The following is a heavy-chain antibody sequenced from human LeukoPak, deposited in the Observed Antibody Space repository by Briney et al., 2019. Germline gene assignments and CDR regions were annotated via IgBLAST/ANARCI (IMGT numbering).Heavy chain of an antibody. CDR1: RFIFSNYW. CDR3: AREYSSCSGGAFDY. D-gene: IGHD6-6*01. J-gene: IGHJ4*02. V-gene: IGHV3-74*01. Sequence: PGGSLSLSCAASRFIFSNYWTHTVRQGPGKGLVWVSRISPDGSSTTYADSVKGRFIISRDNAQNTVYLQMSSLRLEDTAVYYCAREYSSCSGGAFDYWGQGTLVTASS. CDR2: ISPDGSST.